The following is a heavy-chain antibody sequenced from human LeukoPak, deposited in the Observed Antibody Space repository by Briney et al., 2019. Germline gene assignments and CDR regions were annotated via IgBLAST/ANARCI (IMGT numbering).Heavy chain of an antibody. J-gene: IGHJ5*02. CDR2: VYYTGST. CDR3: ARARRWNAAVEGWWFDP. D-gene: IGHD1-1*01. Sequence: SETLSLTCTVSGGYISSYYWSWIRQPPGEGLEWIGYVYYTGSTNYNPSLKSRVSISVDTSKNQFSLKPRSVSAADTAVYYCARARRWNAAVEGWWFDPWGQGTLVTVSS. CDR1: GGYISSYY. V-gene: IGHV4-59*01.